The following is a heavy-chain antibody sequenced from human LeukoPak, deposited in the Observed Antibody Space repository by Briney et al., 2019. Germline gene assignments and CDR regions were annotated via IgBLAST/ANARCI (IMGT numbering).Heavy chain of an antibody. CDR2: ISTYNGNT. J-gene: IGHJ6*02. Sequence: ASVNVSCTASGYTFTSFGISWVRQAPGQGLEWMGWISTYNGNTNYAQKLQGRVTMTTDTSTSTAYMELRSLRSDDTAVYYCAREFIVVVPAAAYGMDVWGQGTTVTVSS. CDR3: AREFIVVVPAAAYGMDV. V-gene: IGHV1-18*01. D-gene: IGHD2-2*01. CDR1: GYTFTSFG.